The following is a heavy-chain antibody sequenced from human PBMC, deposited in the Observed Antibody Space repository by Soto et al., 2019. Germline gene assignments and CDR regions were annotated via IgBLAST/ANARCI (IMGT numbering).Heavy chain of an antibody. CDR1: GGTFSSYT. Sequence: ASVKVSCKASGGTFSSYTISWVRQAPGQGLEWMGSIIPILGIANYAQKFQGRVTISADKSTSTAYMELSSLRSEDTAVYYCAREEYYYGSGAFFDYWGQGTLVTVSS. V-gene: IGHV1-69*04. D-gene: IGHD3-10*01. CDR3: AREEYYYGSGAFFDY. CDR2: IIPILGIA. J-gene: IGHJ4*02.